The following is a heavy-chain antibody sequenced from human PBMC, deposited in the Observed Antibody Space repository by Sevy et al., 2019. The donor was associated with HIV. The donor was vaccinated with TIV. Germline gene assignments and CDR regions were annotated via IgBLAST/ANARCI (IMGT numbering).Heavy chain of an antibody. Sequence: GGSLRLSCAASGFTFRSFDMHWVRQAPGKGPEWVALIYYDGRSKYYADSVKGRFTISRDNSDNTLYLQMNNLGAEDTAVYYCARDLGSGWFPLDYWDQGTLVTVSS. J-gene: IGHJ4*02. CDR1: GFTFRSFD. CDR2: IYYDGRSK. D-gene: IGHD6-19*01. V-gene: IGHV3-33*01. CDR3: ARDLGSGWFPLDY.